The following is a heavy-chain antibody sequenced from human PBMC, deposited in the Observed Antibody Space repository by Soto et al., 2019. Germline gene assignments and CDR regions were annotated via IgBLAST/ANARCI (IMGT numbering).Heavy chain of an antibody. CDR2: ISPSGTS. V-gene: IGHV4-4*02. CDR1: GGSISSSHW. CDR3: ARVVLTITRGAFDA. D-gene: IGHD3-9*01. Sequence: QVQLQESGPGLVKPSGTLSLTCAVSGGSISSSHWWTWVRQSPGKGLEYIGEISPSGTSNSNPSLKSRVTLSVDNSKNHLSLTLTSVTAADTAVYYCARVVLTITRGAFDACGQGTLVIVSS. J-gene: IGHJ3*01.